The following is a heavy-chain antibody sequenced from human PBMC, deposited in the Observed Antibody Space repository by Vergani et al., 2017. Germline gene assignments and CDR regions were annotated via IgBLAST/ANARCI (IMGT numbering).Heavy chain of an antibody. V-gene: IGHV3-7*01. D-gene: IGHD5-18*01. J-gene: IGHJ4*02. CDR2: IKKDGSDK. Sequence: EVQLVESGGGLVQPGGSLRLSCEAPGFILSNYWMTWVRQPPGKGLEWVANIKKDGSDKFYADSVKGRFTISRDNAQNSLFLQMDSLRAEDTAVYYCAGDSPEWIQLWVFDYWGQGTLVTVSS. CDR1: GFILSNYW. CDR3: AGDSPEWIQLWVFDY.